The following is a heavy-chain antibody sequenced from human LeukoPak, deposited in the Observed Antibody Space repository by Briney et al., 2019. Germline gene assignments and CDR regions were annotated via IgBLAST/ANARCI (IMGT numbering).Heavy chain of an antibody. CDR2: IYPGDSDT. CDR3: ARQSDYYASSGYQKSNWFDP. D-gene: IGHD3-22*01. J-gene: IGHJ5*02. V-gene: IGHV5-51*01. CDR1: GYSFTSYW. Sequence: GESLKISCKGSGYSFTSYWIGWVRQMPGKGLEWMGIIYPGDSDTRYSPSFQGQVTISADKSISTAYLQWSSLKASDTAMYYCARQSDYYASSGYQKSNWFDPWGQGTLVTVSS.